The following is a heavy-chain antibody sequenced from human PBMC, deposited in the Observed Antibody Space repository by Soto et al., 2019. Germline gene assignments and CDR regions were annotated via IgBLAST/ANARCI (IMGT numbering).Heavy chain of an antibody. V-gene: IGHV1-69*13. Sequence: SVKVSCKASGGTFSSYAISWVRQAPGQGLEWMGGIIPIFGTANYAQKFQGRVTITADESTSTAYMELSSLRSEDTAVYYCARDHLDYYYDSSGYYPTWFDPWGQGXLVTVYS. CDR2: IIPIFGTA. J-gene: IGHJ5*02. D-gene: IGHD3-22*01. CDR3: ARDHLDYYYDSSGYYPTWFDP. CDR1: GGTFSSYA.